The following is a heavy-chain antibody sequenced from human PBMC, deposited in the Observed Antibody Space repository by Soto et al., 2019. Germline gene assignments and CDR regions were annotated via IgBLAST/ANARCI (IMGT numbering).Heavy chain of an antibody. CDR2: ISCDGSNK. CDR3: ARAYEGDYFDY. CDR1: GFTFSSYA. V-gene: IGHV3-30-3*01. Sequence: QVQLVESGGGVVQPGRSLRLSCAAPGFTFSSYAMHWVRQAPGKGLEWVAVISCDGSNKYYADSVKGRFTISRDNSKNTLYLQMNSLRAEDTAVYYCARAYEGDYFDYWGQGTLVTVSS. D-gene: IGHD3-16*01. J-gene: IGHJ4*02.